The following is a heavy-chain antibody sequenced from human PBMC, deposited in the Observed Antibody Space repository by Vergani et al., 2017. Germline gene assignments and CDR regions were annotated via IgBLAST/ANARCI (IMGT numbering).Heavy chain of an antibody. CDR3: ARKGLTKEYCSGGSCYDWFDP. Sequence: QVQLQESGPGLVKPSQTLSLTCTVSGGSISSGSYYWSWIRQPAGKGLEWIGRIHTSGSTNYNPSLKSRVTISVDTYKNQFSLKLSSVTAADTAVYYCARKGLTKEYCSGGSCYDWFDPWGQGTLVTVSS. D-gene: IGHD2-15*01. CDR1: GGSISSGSYY. CDR2: IHTSGST. J-gene: IGHJ5*02. V-gene: IGHV4-61*02.